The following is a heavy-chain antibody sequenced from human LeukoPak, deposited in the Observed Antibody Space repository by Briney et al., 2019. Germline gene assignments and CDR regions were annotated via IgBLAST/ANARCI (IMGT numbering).Heavy chain of an antibody. Sequence: SETLSLTCTVSGGSISSSSYYWGWIRRPPGKGLECIGYIHYTGSTNYNPSLKSRVTISVETSKNQFSLKLKSVTAADTAVYYCARGGYYGSGNDFRFDPWGQGTLVTVSS. CDR3: ARGGYYGSGNDFRFDP. D-gene: IGHD3-10*01. J-gene: IGHJ5*02. CDR1: GGSISSSSYY. V-gene: IGHV4-61*05. CDR2: IHYTGST.